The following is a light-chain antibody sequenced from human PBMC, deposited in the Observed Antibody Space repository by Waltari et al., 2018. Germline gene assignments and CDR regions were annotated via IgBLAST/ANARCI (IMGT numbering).Light chain of an antibody. J-gene: IGKJ3*01. V-gene: IGKV4-1*01. CDR1: RGLLYTSIDKSY. CDR3: QQYYTTPLT. CDR2: WAS. Sequence: DIVMTQSPDSMAVSLGGRATINCKSSRGLLYTSIDKSYLAWYQQKPGQPPKLLIYWASTRESGVPDRFSGSVSGTDFTLTISSLQAEDVAVYYCQQYYTTPLTFGPGTTVDIK.